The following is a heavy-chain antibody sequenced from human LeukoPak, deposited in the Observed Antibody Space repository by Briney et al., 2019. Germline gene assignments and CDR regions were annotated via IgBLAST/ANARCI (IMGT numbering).Heavy chain of an antibody. CDR2: IYYSGST. V-gene: IGHV4-59*12. J-gene: IGHJ3*02. CDR1: GGSISSYY. Sequence: SETLSLTCTVSGGSISSYYWSWIRQPPGKGLEWIGYIYYSGSTNYNPSLKSRVTMSVDTSKNQFSLKLSSVTAADTAVYYCARDLGGYYGSGSYGNTIDAFDIWGQGTMVTVSS. CDR3: ARDLGGYYGSGSYGNTIDAFDI. D-gene: IGHD3-10*01.